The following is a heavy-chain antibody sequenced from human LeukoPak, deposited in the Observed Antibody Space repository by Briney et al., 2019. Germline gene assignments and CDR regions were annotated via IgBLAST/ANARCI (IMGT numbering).Heavy chain of an antibody. J-gene: IGHJ4*02. D-gene: IGHD3-9*01. V-gene: IGHV4-38-2*01. Sequence: SETLSLTCAVSGYSISSGYYWGWIRQPPGKGLEWIGSIYHSGSTYYNPSLKSRVTISVDTSKNQFSLKLSSVTAADTAVYYCARGGYFDWPYYFDYWAQGTLVTVSS. CDR1: GYSISSGYY. CDR3: ARGGYFDWPYYFDY. CDR2: IYHSGST.